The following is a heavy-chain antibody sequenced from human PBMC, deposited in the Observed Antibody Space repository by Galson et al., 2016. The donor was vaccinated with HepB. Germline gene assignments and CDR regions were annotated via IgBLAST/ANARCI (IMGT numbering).Heavy chain of an antibody. CDR2: IYSGGST. CDR1: GFTVSSNY. J-gene: IGHJ5*02. V-gene: IGHV3-66*01. D-gene: IGHD2-2*03. Sequence: SLRLSCAASGFTVSSNYMSWVRQAPGKGLEWVSVIYSGGSTYYADSVKGRFTISRDNSKNTLYLQMNSLRAGYTAVYYCARVFGYCSSTSCSNWFDPWGQGTLVTVSS. CDR3: ARVFGYCSSTSCSNWFDP.